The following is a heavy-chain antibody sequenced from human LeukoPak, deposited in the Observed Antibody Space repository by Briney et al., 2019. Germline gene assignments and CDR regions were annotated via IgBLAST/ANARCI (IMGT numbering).Heavy chain of an antibody. CDR2: IYTSGST. CDR3: AREVGVGSSWYSNYYYYMDV. J-gene: IGHJ6*03. V-gene: IGHV4-4*07. CDR1: GSSISSYY. D-gene: IGHD6-13*01. Sequence: SETLSLTCTVSGSSISSYYWSWIRQPAGKGLEWIGRIYTSGSTNYNPSLKSRVTMSVDTSKNQFSLKLSSVTAADTAVYYCAREVGVGSSWYSNYYYYMDVWGKGTTVTVSS.